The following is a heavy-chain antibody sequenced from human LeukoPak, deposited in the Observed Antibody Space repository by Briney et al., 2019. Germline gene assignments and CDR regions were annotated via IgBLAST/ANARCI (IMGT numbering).Heavy chain of an antibody. CDR3: ARDADILTGYPYNWFDP. J-gene: IGHJ5*02. CDR2: ISYSGST. V-gene: IGHV4-59*12. CDR1: GGSISSYY. Sequence: KTSKTLSLTCTVSGGSISSYYWSWIRQPPGKGLEWIGYISYSGSTNYNPSLKSRVTISVDTSKNQFSLKLSSVTAADTAVYYCARDADILTGYPYNWFDPWGQGTLVTVSS. D-gene: IGHD3-9*01.